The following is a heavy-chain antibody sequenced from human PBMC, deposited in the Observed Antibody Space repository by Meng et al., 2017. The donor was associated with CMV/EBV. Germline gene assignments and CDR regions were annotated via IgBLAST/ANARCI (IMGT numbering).Heavy chain of an antibody. V-gene: IGHV1-69*05. Sequence: SVKVSCKASGGTFSSYAISWVRQAPGQGLEWMGGIIPIFGTANYAQKFQGRVTITTDESTSTAYMELSSLRSEDTAVYYCVRGSFTYDSLNYFDYWGQGTLVTVSS. D-gene: IGHD3-3*01. CDR1: GGTFSSYA. CDR2: IIPIFGTA. CDR3: VRGSFTYDSLNYFDY. J-gene: IGHJ4*02.